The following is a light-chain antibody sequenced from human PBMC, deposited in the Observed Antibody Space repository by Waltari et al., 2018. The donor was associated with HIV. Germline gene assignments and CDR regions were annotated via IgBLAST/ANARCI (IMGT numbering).Light chain of an antibody. CDR1: QSVSSTY. J-gene: IGKJ4*01. CDR3: QQYRRSPLT. V-gene: IGKV3-20*01. CDR2: GAS. Sequence: EIVLTQSPGTLALSLGKRATLSCRASQSVSSTYLARYQQKPGQPPRLLIYGASTRATGIPDRFSGSGSGTDFTLTISRVEPEDSAVYYCQQYRRSPLTFGGGTKVEIK.